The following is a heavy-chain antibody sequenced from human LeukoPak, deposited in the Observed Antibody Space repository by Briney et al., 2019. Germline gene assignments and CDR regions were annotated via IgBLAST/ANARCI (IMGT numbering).Heavy chain of an antibody. Sequence: GESLKISCKGSGYRFTNYWIGWVRQMPGKGLEWMGIIYPGDSETRYSPSFQGQVTISADKSISTVYLQWSSLKASDTAMYYCAITGGGYSSTSYNWFDPWGQGTLVIVSS. CDR1: GYRFTNYW. J-gene: IGHJ5*02. CDR3: AITGGGYSSTSYNWFDP. V-gene: IGHV5-51*01. CDR2: IYPGDSET. D-gene: IGHD6-13*01.